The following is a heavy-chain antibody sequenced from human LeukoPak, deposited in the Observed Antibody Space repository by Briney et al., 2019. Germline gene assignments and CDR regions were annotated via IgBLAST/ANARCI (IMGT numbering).Heavy chain of an antibody. D-gene: IGHD6-13*01. V-gene: IGHV1-46*01. CDR1: GGTFSSYA. CDR3: ARIRSAGTRKGAFDI. Sequence: ASVKVSCKASGGTFSSYAISWVRQAPGQGLEWMGIINPSGGATSYAQKFQGRVTMTRNTSTSTVYMELSSLRSEDTAVYYCARIRSAGTRKGAFDIWGQGTMVTVSS. J-gene: IGHJ3*02. CDR2: INPSGGAT.